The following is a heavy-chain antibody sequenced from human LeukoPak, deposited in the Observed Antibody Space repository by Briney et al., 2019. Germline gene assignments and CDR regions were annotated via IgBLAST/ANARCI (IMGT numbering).Heavy chain of an antibody. CDR3: ARDPGKNVVWFDP. D-gene: IGHD2-21*01. V-gene: IGHV1-2*02. Sequence: ASVKVSCKASGYTFTGYYMHWVRQAPGQGLEWMGWINPNSGGTNYAQKFQGRVTMTRDTSISTAYMELSRLRSDDTAVYYRARDPGKNVVWFDPWGQGTLVTVSS. CDR1: GYTFTGYY. CDR2: INPNSGGT. J-gene: IGHJ5*02.